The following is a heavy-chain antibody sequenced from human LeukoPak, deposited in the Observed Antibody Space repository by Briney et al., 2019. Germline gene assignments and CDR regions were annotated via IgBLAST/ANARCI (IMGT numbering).Heavy chain of an antibody. CDR1: GGSFSGYY. D-gene: IGHD3-10*01. V-gene: IGHV4-34*01. CDR2: INHSGST. J-gene: IGHJ6*03. CDR3: ARQDYYGSAGYMDV. Sequence: PSETLSLTCAVYGGSFSGYYWSWIRQPPGKGLEWIGEINHSGSTNYNPSLKSRVTISVDTSKNQFSLKLSSVTAADTAVYYCARQDYYGSAGYMDVWGKGTTVTIPS.